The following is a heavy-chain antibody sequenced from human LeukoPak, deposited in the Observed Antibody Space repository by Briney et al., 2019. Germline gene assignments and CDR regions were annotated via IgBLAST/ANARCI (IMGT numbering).Heavy chain of an antibody. D-gene: IGHD2-21*02. Sequence: RPSETLSLTCTVSGGSIRNYGWNWIRQSPGKGLEWIGYIYYTGATNYNPSLKSRVTISIDRFKNQFSLRLSSVTVADTAVYYCARGGVVETAVEGGFYYYAMDVWGQGTTVTVSS. V-gene: IGHV4-59*01. CDR3: ARGGVVETAVEGGFYYYAMDV. CDR2: IYYTGAT. J-gene: IGHJ6*02. CDR1: GGSIRNYG.